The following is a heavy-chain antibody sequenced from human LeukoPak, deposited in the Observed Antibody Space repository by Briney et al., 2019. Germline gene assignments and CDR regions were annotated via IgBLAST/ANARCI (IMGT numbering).Heavy chain of an antibody. CDR2: ISSSSSYI. CDR1: GFTFSSYS. J-gene: IGHJ4*02. V-gene: IGHV3-21*01. D-gene: IGHD4-17*01. Sequence: GGSLRLSCAASGFTFSSYSMNWVRQAPGKGLEWVSSISSSSSYIYYADSVKGRFTTSRDNAKNSLYLQMNSLRAEDTAVYYCARDRSTTVTPGGYWGQGTLVTVSS. CDR3: ARDRSTTVTPGGY.